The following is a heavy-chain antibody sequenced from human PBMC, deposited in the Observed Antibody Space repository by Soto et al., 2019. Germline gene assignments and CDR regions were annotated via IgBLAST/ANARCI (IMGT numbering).Heavy chain of an antibody. J-gene: IGHJ5*02. CDR1: GFTFDDFA. CDR3: AKDSTISAAGWLGP. CDR2: ISWNSGSI. Sequence: HPGGSLRLSCAASGFTFDDFAMHWVRQAPGKGLEWVSGISWNSGSIGYADSVKGRFTISRDNAKNSLFLQMNSLRAEDTALYYCAKDSTISAAGWLGPWGQGTLVTVSS. V-gene: IGHV3-9*01. D-gene: IGHD6-13*01.